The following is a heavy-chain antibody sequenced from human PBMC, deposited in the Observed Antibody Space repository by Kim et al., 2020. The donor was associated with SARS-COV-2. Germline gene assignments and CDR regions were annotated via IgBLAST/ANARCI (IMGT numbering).Heavy chain of an antibody. D-gene: IGHD4-17*01. V-gene: IGHV1-69*13. CDR1: GGTFSSHV. CDR3: ASKTTVTSGIDF. Sequence: SVKVSYKASGGTFSSHVISWVRQAPGQGLEWMGAIIPIFGTTNYAQRFQGRVTFSADASTRTAYMEVSSLRYDDTAVYYCASKTTVTSGIDFWGQGTLVTVSS. J-gene: IGHJ4*02. CDR2: IIPIFGTT.